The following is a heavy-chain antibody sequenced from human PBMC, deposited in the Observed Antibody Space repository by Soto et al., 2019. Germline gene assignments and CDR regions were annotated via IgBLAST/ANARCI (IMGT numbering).Heavy chain of an antibody. V-gene: IGHV3-11*05. CDR3: ARPYCSGGSCYPIYGMDV. Sequence: QVQLVESGGGLVKPGGSLRLSCAASGFIFSDYYMSWIRQAPGKGLEWVSYISSSSTYTNYADSVRGRFTISRDNAKNSLYLQMNSLRAEDTAVYYCARPYCSGGSCYPIYGMDVWGQGTTVTVSS. CDR2: ISSSSTYT. CDR1: GFIFSDYY. D-gene: IGHD2-15*01. J-gene: IGHJ6*02.